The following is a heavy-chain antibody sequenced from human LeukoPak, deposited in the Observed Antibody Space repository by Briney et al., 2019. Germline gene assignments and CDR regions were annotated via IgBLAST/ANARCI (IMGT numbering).Heavy chain of an antibody. CDR3: ARVTWRALRPDAFDI. V-gene: IGHV3-7*01. J-gene: IGHJ3*02. CDR1: GFTFSNYW. Sequence: GGSLRLSCAVSGFTFSNYWMSWVRQAPGKGLEWVANINQDGSDKYYVDSVKGRFTISRDNAKNSLYLQMNSLRVEDTAVFYCARVTWRALRPDAFDIWGQGTTVTVSS. CDR2: INQDGSDK. D-gene: IGHD3-3*01.